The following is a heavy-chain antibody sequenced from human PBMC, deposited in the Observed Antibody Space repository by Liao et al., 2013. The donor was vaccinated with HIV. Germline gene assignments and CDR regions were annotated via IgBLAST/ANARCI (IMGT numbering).Heavy chain of an antibody. CDR3: ARGGRIFGVVSLDTRPRHHYFDY. J-gene: IGHJ4*02. D-gene: IGHD3-3*01. CDR2: INHVGST. CDR1: GESFSGYY. Sequence: QVQLQQWGAGLLKPSETLSLTCAVYGESFSGYYWSWIRQPPREGGVEWIGEINHVGSTNYNPSLKSRVTISVDTSKNQFSLNLSSVTAADTAVYYCARGGRIFGVVSLDTRPRHHYFDYWGQGTLGHPSPQ. V-gene: IGHV4-34*01.